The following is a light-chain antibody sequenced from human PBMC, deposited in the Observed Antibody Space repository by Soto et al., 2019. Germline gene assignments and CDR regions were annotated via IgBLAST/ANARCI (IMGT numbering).Light chain of an antibody. Sequence: EIVLTQSPGTLSLSPGERATLSCRASQSVSSSFLAWYQQKPGQAPRLRIYGAFSRDSCITDRLSGSGSGTDFTITISRLEPDDFAVYYCQQYGTSPEYTFGQGTKLAIK. CDR1: QSVSSSF. V-gene: IGKV3-20*01. J-gene: IGKJ2*01. CDR3: QQYGTSPEYT. CDR2: GAF.